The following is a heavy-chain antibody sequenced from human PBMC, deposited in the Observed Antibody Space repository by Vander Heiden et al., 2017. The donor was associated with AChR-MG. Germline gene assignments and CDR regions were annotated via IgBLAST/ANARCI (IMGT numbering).Heavy chain of an antibody. Sequence: EVQLVESGGGLVQPGGSLRLSCAASGFTFSSYWMSWVRQAPGKGLEWVANIKQDGSEKYYVDSVKGRFTISRDNAKNSLYLQMNSLRAEDTAVYYCATRELRYFDNPHYYYYGMDVWGQGTTVTVSS. D-gene: IGHD3-9*01. J-gene: IGHJ6*02. V-gene: IGHV3-7*01. CDR2: IKQDGSEK. CDR1: GFTFSSYW. CDR3: ATRELRYFDNPHYYYYGMDV.